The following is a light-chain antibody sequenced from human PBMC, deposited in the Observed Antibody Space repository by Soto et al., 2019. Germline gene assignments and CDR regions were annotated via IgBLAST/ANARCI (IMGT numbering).Light chain of an antibody. CDR1: SSDVGGYNY. V-gene: IGLV2-8*01. J-gene: IGLJ2*01. CDR3: SSYAGTKGV. Sequence: QSVLTQPPSASGSPGQSVTISCTGTSSDVGGYNYVSWYQQHPGKVPKLMIYEVSKRPSGVPDRFSGSKSGNTASLTVSGLQAEDEADYYCSSYAGTKGVFGGGTKVTVL. CDR2: EVS.